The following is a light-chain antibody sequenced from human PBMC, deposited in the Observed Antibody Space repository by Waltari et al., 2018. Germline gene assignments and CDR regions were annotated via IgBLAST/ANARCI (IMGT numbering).Light chain of an antibody. J-gene: IGLJ2*01. CDR1: PSAIGSYDF. CDR3: SSYTLKNTVI. CDR2: EVI. V-gene: IGLV2-14*01. Sequence: QSALTQPASVSGSPGQSITISCTGTPSAIGSYDFVSWYQHHPGKAPKLILYEVILRPSGVSNRFSGSKSGNTASLTMSGLQAEDEAVYYCSSYTLKNTVIFGGGTKLTVL.